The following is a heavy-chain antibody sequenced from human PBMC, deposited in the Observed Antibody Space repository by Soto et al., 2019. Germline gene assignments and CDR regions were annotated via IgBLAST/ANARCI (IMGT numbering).Heavy chain of an antibody. CDR1: GYTFTSYG. D-gene: IGHD6-19*01. CDR3: ARVIAVAGTYWYSDL. Sequence: QVQLVQSGAEVKKPGASVKVSCKASGYTFTSYGISWVRQAPGQGLEWMGWISAYNGNTNYAQKLQGRVTMTTDTSTSTAYRELRSLSPDATAVYYGARVIAVAGTYWYSDLWGRGTLVTVSS. J-gene: IGHJ2*01. CDR2: ISAYNGNT. V-gene: IGHV1-18*01.